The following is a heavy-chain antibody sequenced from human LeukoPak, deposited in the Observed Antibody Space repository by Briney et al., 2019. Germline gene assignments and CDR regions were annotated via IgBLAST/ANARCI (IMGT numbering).Heavy chain of an antibody. CDR3: ATSLFVGAFYG. V-gene: IGHV1-24*01. CDR2: FDPEDGET. D-gene: IGHD1-26*01. J-gene: IGHJ4*02. CDR1: GYTLTELS. Sequence: GSVKVSCKVSGYTLTELSMHWVRQAPGKGLEWMGGFDPEDGETIYAQKFQGRVTMTEDTSTDTAYTELSSLRSEDTAVYYCATSLFVGAFYGWGQGTLVTVSS.